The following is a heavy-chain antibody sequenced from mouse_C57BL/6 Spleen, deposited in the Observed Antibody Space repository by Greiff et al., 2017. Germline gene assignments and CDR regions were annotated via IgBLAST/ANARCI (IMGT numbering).Heavy chain of an antibody. CDR2: INPNNGGT. D-gene: IGHD2-10*01. CDR3: ARRRGLLWAMDY. CDR1: GYTFTDYN. J-gene: IGHJ4*01. V-gene: IGHV1-18*01. Sequence: VQLKESGPELVKPGASVKIPCKASGYTFTDYNMDWVKQSHGKSLEWIGDINPNNGGTIYNQKFKGKATLTVDKSSSTAYMELRSLTSEDTAVYYCARRRGLLWAMDYWGQGTSVTVSS.